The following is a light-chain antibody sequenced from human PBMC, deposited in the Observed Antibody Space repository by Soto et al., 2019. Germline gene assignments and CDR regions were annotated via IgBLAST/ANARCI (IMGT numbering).Light chain of an antibody. CDR2: EVS. CDR3: FSYTSSTAYV. CDR1: SSDVGAYNS. V-gene: IGLV2-14*01. Sequence: QSVLTQPPSASGSPGQSVTISCTGTSSDVGAYNSVSWYQQHPGKAPKLMIYEVSNRPSGISNRFSASKSGNTASLTISGLQAEDEADYYCFSYTSSTAYVFGTGTKVTVL. J-gene: IGLJ1*01.